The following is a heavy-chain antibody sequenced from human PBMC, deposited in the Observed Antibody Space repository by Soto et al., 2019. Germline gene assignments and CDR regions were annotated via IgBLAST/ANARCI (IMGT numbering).Heavy chain of an antibody. Sequence: SETLSLTCTVSGGSISSSSYYWGWIRQPPGKGLEWIGSIYYSGSTYYNPSLKSRVTISVDTSKNQFSLKLNSVTAADTAVYYCARRFDEDYGDFPYYYYGMDVWGQGTTVTGSS. J-gene: IGHJ6*02. D-gene: IGHD4-17*01. CDR2: IYYSGST. CDR3: ARRFDEDYGDFPYYYYGMDV. CDR1: GGSISSSSYY. V-gene: IGHV4-39*01.